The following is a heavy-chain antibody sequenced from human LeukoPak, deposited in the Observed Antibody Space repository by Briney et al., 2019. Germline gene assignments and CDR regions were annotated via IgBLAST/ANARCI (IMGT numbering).Heavy chain of an antibody. D-gene: IGHD3-10*01. Sequence: ASVKVSCKASGYTFTCYGISWVRQAPGQGLEWMGWISAYNGNTNYAQKLQGRVTMTTDTSTSTAYMELRSLRSDDTAVYYCAREVVGLFGSGSYLDYWGQGTLVTVSS. V-gene: IGHV1-18*01. CDR3: AREVVGLFGSGSYLDY. CDR1: GYTFTCYG. J-gene: IGHJ4*02. CDR2: ISAYNGNT.